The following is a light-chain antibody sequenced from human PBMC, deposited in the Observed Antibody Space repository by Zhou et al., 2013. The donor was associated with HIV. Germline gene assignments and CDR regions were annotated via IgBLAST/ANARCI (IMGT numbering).Light chain of an antibody. V-gene: IGKV1-27*01. Sequence: DIQLTQSPSSLSASVGDRVTSTCRVSQGIRSSLNWYRQKPGKVPKVLIYSAANLQSGGSSRFSGSGSGPDFTLTISSLQPDDFATYYCQQYHSWPWTFGQGTKVEIK. CDR2: SAA. CDR1: QGIRSS. J-gene: IGKJ1*01. CDR3: QQYHSWPWT.